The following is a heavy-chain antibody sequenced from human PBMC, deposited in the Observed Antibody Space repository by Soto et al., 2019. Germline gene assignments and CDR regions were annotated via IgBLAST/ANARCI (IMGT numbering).Heavy chain of an antibody. J-gene: IGHJ6*02. V-gene: IGHV3-9*01. Sequence: EVQLVESGGGLVQPGRSLRLSCAASGFTFDDYAMHWVRRAPGKGLEGVSGISWNSGSIGYADSVKGRFTISRDNAKNSLYLQMNSLRAEDTALYYCAKDMGHGDIYYYYGMDVWGQGTTVTVSS. CDR3: AKDMGHGDIYYYYGMDV. CDR1: GFTFDDYA. D-gene: IGHD4-17*01. CDR2: ISWNSGSI.